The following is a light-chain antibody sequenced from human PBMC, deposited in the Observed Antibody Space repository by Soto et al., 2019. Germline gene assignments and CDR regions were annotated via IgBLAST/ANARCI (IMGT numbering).Light chain of an antibody. Sequence: EIVLTQSPGSLSLSPGERATISCRASQSVDSTFFAWYQKKPGQAPRLLMYGVSKRATGIPDRFSGSGSGTDFTLTISRLEPEDFAVYYCQQYMRSVTFGQGTRVEIK. V-gene: IGKV3-20*01. CDR2: GVS. J-gene: IGKJ1*01. CDR3: QQYMRSVT. CDR1: QSVDSTF.